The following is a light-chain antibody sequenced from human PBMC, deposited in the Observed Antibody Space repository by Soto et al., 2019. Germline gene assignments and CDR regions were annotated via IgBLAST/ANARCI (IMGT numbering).Light chain of an antibody. CDR1: SSNIGAGYD. V-gene: IGLV1-40*01. Sequence: QSVLTQPPSVSGAPGQRVTISCTGSSSNIGAGYDVHWYQQLPGTAPKLLIYRNTNRPSGVPDRFSGSKSGTSASLAITGLEDEDEADYCRPSYGSSMGGDVFGAGTKVTVL. CDR3: PSYGSSMGGDV. CDR2: RNT. J-gene: IGLJ1*01.